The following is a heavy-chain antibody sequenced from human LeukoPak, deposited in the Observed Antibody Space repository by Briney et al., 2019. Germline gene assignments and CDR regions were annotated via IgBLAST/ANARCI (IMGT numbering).Heavy chain of an antibody. CDR2: ISPDGSDT. CDR3: TRGLAGFYGFFDF. J-gene: IGHJ4*02. Sequence: GGSLRLSCATSGFTFNSHWMHWVRQAPGKGLVWVTRISPDGSDTYYADSVKGRFTISRDNAKNTLYLQMSSLRAEDTAMYYCTRGLAGFYGFFDFWGQGALVTVSS. V-gene: IGHV3-74*01. D-gene: IGHD3-9*01. CDR1: GFTFNSHW.